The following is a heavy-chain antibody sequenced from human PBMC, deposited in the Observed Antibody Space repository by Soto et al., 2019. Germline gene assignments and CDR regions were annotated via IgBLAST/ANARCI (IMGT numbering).Heavy chain of an antibody. J-gene: IGHJ6*02. Sequence: GGSLRLSCAASGFTFSSYSMNWVRQAPGKGLEWVSYISSSSSTIYYADSVKGRFTISRDNAKNSLYLQMNSLRDEDTAVYYCARASHSRDDPGYLYYYYGMDVWGQGPTVTVSS. CDR2: ISSSSSTI. V-gene: IGHV3-48*02. D-gene: IGHD5-12*01. CDR1: GFTFSSYS. CDR3: ARASHSRDDPGYLYYYYGMDV.